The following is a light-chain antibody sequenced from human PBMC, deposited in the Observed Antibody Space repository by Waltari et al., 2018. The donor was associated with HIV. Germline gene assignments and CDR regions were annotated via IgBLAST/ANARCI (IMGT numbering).Light chain of an antibody. CDR3: GTWDTSLTSGYV. CDR1: RSNIGDKY. CDR2: ENN. V-gene: IGLV1-51*02. J-gene: IGLJ1*01. Sequence: QSVLTQPPSVSAAPGQKVTISCSGSRSNIGDKYVSWYQQPPGTAPKLLIYENNQRPSGIPDRFSGSKSATSATLDITGLQTGDEADYYCGTWDTSLTSGYVFGTGTKVTVL.